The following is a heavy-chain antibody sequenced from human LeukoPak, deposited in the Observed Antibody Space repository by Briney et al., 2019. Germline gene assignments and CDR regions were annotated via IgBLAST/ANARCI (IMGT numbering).Heavy chain of an antibody. Sequence: GGSLRLSCEASGYTFDDYAMHWVRQAPGKGLEWASAISWNSGSVGYAASVKGRFTISRDNGKNSLYLQMNSLRTEDTALYYCAKGPTYGLGESYLDFWGQGTLVSVSS. J-gene: IGHJ4*02. CDR3: AKGPTYGLGESYLDF. CDR2: ISWNSGSV. V-gene: IGHV3-9*01. CDR1: GYTFDDYA. D-gene: IGHD3-10*01.